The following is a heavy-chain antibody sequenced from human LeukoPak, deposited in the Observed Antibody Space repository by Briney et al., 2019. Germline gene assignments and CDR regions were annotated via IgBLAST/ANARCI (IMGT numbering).Heavy chain of an antibody. J-gene: IGHJ4*02. CDR3: AKVPYDFWSGYYVDY. D-gene: IGHD3-3*01. Sequence: KPGGSLRLSCAASGFTFSSYAMSWVRQAPGKGLEWVSAISGSGGSTYYADSVKGRLTISRDNSKNTLYLQMNSLRAEDTAVYYCAKVPYDFWSGYYVDYWGQGTLVTVSS. V-gene: IGHV3-23*01. CDR2: ISGSGGST. CDR1: GFTFSSYA.